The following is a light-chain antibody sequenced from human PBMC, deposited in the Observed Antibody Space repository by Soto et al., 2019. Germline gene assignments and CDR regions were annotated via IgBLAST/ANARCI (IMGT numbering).Light chain of an antibody. CDR3: QQYNNFWT. CDR1: QSISSY. J-gene: IGKJ1*01. V-gene: IGKV1-5*01. CDR2: DAS. Sequence: DIQMTQSPSSLSASVGDRVTITCRASQSISSYLNWYQQKPGKAPRLLIYDASYLERGVPSRFGGSGSGTEFTLTISDLQPDDLATYYCQQYNNFWTFGPGTKVEI.